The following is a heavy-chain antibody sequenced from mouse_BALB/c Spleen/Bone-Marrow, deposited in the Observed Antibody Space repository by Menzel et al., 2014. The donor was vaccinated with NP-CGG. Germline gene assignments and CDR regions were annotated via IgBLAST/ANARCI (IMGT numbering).Heavy chain of an antibody. CDR2: IDPANGNT. CDR1: GFNIKDTY. D-gene: IGHD2-2*01. J-gene: IGHJ2*01. Sequence: EVQLQQSGAEFVKSGASVKLSCTASGFNIKDTYMHWVKQRPEQGLEWIGRIDPANGNTKYDPKFQGKATLTADKSSNTAYLQLSSLTSEDTAVYYCASYVYGYYFDYWGKGTTLTVSS. V-gene: IGHV14-3*02. CDR3: ASYVYGYYFDY.